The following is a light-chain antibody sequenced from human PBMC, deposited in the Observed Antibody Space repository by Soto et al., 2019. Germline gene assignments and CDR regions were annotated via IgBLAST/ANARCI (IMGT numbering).Light chain of an antibody. Sequence: DIQMTQSPSSLSASVGDRVTITFRDSQSISSWLAWYQQRPGKAPKLLIYDASSLESGVPSRFSGSGSGTEFTLTISSLQPDDFAIYYCQYYYSSSSFGPGTKVDIK. J-gene: IGKJ3*01. CDR2: DAS. CDR1: QSISSW. CDR3: QYYYSSSS. V-gene: IGKV1-5*01.